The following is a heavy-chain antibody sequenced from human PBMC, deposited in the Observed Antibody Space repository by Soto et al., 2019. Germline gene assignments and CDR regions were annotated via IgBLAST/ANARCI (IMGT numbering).Heavy chain of an antibody. V-gene: IGHV3-7*01. CDR2: IKQDGSEK. Sequence: GGSLRLSCAASGFTFSSYWMSWVRQAPGKGLEWVANIKQDGSEKYYVDSVKGRFTISRDNAKNSLYLQMNSLRAEDTAVYYCARIGAYYDFWSGQRRGDAFDIWGQGTMVTVSS. J-gene: IGHJ3*02. D-gene: IGHD3-3*01. CDR3: ARIGAYYDFWSGQRRGDAFDI. CDR1: GFTFSSYW.